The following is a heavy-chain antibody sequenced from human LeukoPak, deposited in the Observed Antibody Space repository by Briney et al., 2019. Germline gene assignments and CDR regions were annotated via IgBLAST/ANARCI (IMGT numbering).Heavy chain of an antibody. CDR2: IKQDGSEK. CDR1: GFTFSSYW. Sequence: GESLRLSCAASGFTFSSYWMSWVRQAPGKGLEWVANIKQDGSEKYYVDSVKGRFTISRDNAKNSLYLQMNSLRAEDTAVYYCARDSSYYYYYGMDVWGQGTTVTVSS. J-gene: IGHJ6*02. CDR3: ARDSSYYYYYGMDV. V-gene: IGHV3-7*01.